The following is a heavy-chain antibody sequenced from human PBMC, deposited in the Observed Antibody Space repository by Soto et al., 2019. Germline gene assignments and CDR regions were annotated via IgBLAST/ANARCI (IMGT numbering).Heavy chain of an antibody. J-gene: IGHJ4*02. CDR2: IYYSGST. CDR3: ASYGEYFDD. D-gene: IGHD4-17*01. CDR1: GGSISSSSYY. V-gene: IGHV4-39*01. Sequence: SETLSLTCTVSGGSISSSSYYWGWIRQPPGKGLEWIGSIYYSGSTYYNPSLKSRVTISVDTSKNQFSLKLSSVTAADTAVYYCASYGEYFDDSGQGTLVTVSS.